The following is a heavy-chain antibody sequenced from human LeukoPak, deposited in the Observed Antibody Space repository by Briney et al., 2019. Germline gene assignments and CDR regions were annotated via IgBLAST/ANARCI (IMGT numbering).Heavy chain of an antibody. Sequence: GGSPRLSCAASGFTVSSNYMSWVRQAPGKGLEWVSVIYSGGSTYYADSVKGRFTISRDNSKNTLYLQMNSLRAEDTAVYYCARAPKRILTGYYFDYWGQGTLVTVSS. J-gene: IGHJ4*02. V-gene: IGHV3-66*01. CDR1: GFTVSSNY. CDR3: ARAPKRILTGYYFDY. D-gene: IGHD3-9*01. CDR2: IYSGGST.